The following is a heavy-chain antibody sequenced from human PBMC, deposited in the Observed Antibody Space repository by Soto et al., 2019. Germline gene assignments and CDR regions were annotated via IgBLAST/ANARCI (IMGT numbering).Heavy chain of an antibody. Sequence: SLRSSCAAFRVTFSDSYMSRMRHAPVNRLEWVSYISSSGSTIYSADSVNGRFTICRDNAQNSLYMQMYSLRAEDTAVYFCARDCTSWGQGTLVTVSS. D-gene: IGHD2-8*01. CDR3: ARDCTS. V-gene: IGHV3-11*01. CDR1: RVTFSDSY. CDR2: ISSSGSTI. J-gene: IGHJ5*02.